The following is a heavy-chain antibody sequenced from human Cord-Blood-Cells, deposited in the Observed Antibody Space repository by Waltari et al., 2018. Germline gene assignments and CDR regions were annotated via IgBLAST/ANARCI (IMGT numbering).Heavy chain of an antibody. D-gene: IGHD2-2*01. V-gene: IGHV4-34*01. Sequence: QVQLQQWGAGLLKPPETLSLTCAVYGGSFSGYYWSWTRKPPRKGLEWSGEINHSGSTNYNPSLKSRVTISVDTSKNQFSLKLSSVTAADTAVYYCARFENCSSTSCYGDLFDAFDIWGQGTMVTVSS. CDR1: GGSFSGYY. CDR3: ARFENCSSTSCYGDLFDAFDI. J-gene: IGHJ3*02. CDR2: INHSGST.